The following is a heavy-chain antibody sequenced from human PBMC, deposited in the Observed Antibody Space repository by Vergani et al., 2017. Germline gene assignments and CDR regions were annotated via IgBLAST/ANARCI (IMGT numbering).Heavy chain of an antibody. Sequence: QVQLQESGPGLVKPSETLSLTCTVSGGSISSYYWSWIRQPPGKGLEWIGYIYYSGSTNYNPSLKSRVTISVDTSKNQFSLKLSSVTAADTAVYYCARVHYYDSSGYYAYWGQGTLVTVSS. CDR1: GGSISSYY. D-gene: IGHD3-22*01. J-gene: IGHJ4*02. CDR2: IYYSGST. CDR3: ARVHYYDSSGYYAY. V-gene: IGHV4-59*01.